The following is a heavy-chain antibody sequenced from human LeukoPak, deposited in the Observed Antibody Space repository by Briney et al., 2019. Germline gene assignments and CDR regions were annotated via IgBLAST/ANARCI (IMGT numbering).Heavy chain of an antibody. J-gene: IGHJ4*02. V-gene: IGHV3-33*08. D-gene: IGHD3-10*01. CDR3: ARERVMYYYGAGSPDY. Sequence: SGRSLRLSCAASGFTLSSYMMTWVRQDPGKGLEWVAVIWYDGSNKYYADSVKGRFTISRDNSKNTLYLQMNSLRAEDTAVYYCARERVMYYYGAGSPDYWGQGTLVTVSS. CDR1: GFTLSSYM. CDR2: IWYDGSNK.